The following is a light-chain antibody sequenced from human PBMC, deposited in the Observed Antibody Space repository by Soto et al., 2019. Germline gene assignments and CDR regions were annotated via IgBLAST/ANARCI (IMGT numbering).Light chain of an antibody. J-gene: IGKJ4*01. V-gene: IGKV1-17*03. CDR1: QGISNY. CDR3: LQHNTYPLT. Sequence: DIQMTQPPFAMSASRGGRVTITFLASQGISNYLAWFQQKPGKVPKRLIYAASSLQSGVPSRFSGSGSGTEFTLTISSLQPEDFAPYYCLQHNTYPLTYGGGTKVDTK. CDR2: AAS.